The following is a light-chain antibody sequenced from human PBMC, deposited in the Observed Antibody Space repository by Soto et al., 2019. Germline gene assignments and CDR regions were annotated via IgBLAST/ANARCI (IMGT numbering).Light chain of an antibody. CDR1: QSARIS. V-gene: IGKV3-15*01. CDR3: QQYNNWPPIT. J-gene: IGKJ5*01. Sequence: ETLMTQSPATLSVSPGERATLSCMASQSARISLGWYQQKPGQAPRLLIYGASTRATGIPARFSGSGSGTEFTLTISSLQSEDFAVYYCQQYNNWPPITFGQGTRLEIK. CDR2: GAS.